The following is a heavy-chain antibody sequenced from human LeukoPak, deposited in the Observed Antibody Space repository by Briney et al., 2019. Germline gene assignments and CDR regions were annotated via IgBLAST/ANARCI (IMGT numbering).Heavy chain of an antibody. Sequence: GGSLRLSCAASGFTFSSYWMNWARQAPGKGLEWVASINHNGNVNYYVDSVKGRFTISRDNAKNSLYLQMSNLRAEDTAVYYCARDRGYYDSSGYPTLWGQGTLVTVSS. CDR3: ARDRGYYDSSGYPTL. CDR1: GFTFSSYW. V-gene: IGHV3-7*01. CDR2: INHNGNVN. D-gene: IGHD3-22*01. J-gene: IGHJ4*02.